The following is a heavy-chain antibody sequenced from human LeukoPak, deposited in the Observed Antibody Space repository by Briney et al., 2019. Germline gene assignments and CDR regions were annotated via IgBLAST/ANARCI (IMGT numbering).Heavy chain of an antibody. J-gene: IGHJ4*02. CDR1: GYTFTGYY. D-gene: IGHD1-26*01. CDR2: INPNSGGT. Sequence: ASVKVSCKASGYTFTGYYMHWVRQAPGQGLEWMGWINPNSGGTNYAQKFQGRVTMTRDTSISTAYTELSRLRSDDTAVYYCARDDIVGATLFDYWGQGTLVTVSS. CDR3: ARDDIVGATLFDY. V-gene: IGHV1-2*02.